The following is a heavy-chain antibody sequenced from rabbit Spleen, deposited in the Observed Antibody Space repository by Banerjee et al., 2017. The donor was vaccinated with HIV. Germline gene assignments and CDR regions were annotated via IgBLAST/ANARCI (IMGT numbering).Heavy chain of an antibody. D-gene: IGHD1-1*01. CDR3: ARDLDGVIGWNFYL. CDR1: GFTLSSYW. Sequence: QEQLEESGGDLVKPGASLTLTCKASGFTLSSYWTCWVRQAPGKGLEWIACINTATGKPVYATWAKGRFTISTTSSTTVTLQMTSLTGADTATYFCARDLDGVIGWNFYLWGQGTLVTVS. V-gene: IGHV1S45*01. J-gene: IGHJ4*01. CDR2: INTATGKP.